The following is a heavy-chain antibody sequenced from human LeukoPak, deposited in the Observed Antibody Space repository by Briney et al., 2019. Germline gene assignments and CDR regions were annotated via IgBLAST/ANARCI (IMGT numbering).Heavy chain of an antibody. Sequence: ASVKVSCKASGYSFTSYGIGWVRQAPGQGLEWMGWINPNSGGTNYAQKFQGWVTMTRDTSISTAYMELSRLRSDDTAVYYCANLGLDSLDVWGQGTTVTVSS. V-gene: IGHV1-2*04. CDR1: GYSFTSYG. D-gene: IGHD3/OR15-3a*01. CDR2: INPNSGGT. J-gene: IGHJ6*02. CDR3: ANLGLDSLDV.